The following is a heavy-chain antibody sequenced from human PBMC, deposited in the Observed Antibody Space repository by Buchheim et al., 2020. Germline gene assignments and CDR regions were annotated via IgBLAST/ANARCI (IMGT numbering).Heavy chain of an antibody. V-gene: IGHV1-2*06. Sequence: QVQLVQSGAEVKKPGASVKVSCKASGYTFTGYYMHWVRQAPGQGLEWMGRINPNSGGTNYAQKFQGRVTMTRDTAISPAYMELSRLKSDDTAVYYCARDRYSSSWYYYYYGMDVWGQGTT. CDR3: ARDRYSSSWYYYYYGMDV. J-gene: IGHJ6*02. D-gene: IGHD6-13*01. CDR2: INPNSGGT. CDR1: GYTFTGYY.